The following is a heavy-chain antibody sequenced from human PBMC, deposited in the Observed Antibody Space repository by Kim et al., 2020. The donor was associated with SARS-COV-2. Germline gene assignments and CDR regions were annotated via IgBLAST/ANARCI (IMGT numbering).Heavy chain of an antibody. Sequence: STAAPVKGQLSTARDNAKNTVYLTLNSLRAEDTAVYYCARSPIAALYYFDSWGQGTPVTVSA. V-gene: IGHV3-74*01. D-gene: IGHD6-13*01. CDR3: ARSPIAALYYFDS. J-gene: IGHJ4*02.